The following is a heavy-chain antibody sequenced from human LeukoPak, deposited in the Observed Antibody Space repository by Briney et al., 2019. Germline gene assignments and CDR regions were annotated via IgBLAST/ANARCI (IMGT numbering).Heavy chain of an antibody. V-gene: IGHV3-30*02. D-gene: IGHD3-10*01. CDR2: IRNDASNT. CDR1: GFTFSSYG. Sequence: GGSLRLSCAASGFTFSSYGMHWVRQAPGKGLDWAAYIRNDASNTYYADSVKGRFSISRDNSKNTVYLQMNSLIPEDTAMYYCAKRAGSAWSAGAWGQGTLVTVSS. CDR3: AKRAGSAWSAGA. J-gene: IGHJ5*02.